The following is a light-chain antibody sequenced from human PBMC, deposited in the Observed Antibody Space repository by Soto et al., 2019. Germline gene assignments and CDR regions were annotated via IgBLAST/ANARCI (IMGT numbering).Light chain of an antibody. Sequence: EIELTQSPSTLSVSQGDRATLSCRASQSISSYYLAWYQQKPGQAPRLLISGASSRATGIPDRFSGSGSGTDFTLTISSLEPEVFAVYYCQQYGSSPLTFGGGTKVEIK. CDR3: QQYGSSPLT. V-gene: IGKV3-20*01. CDR2: GAS. J-gene: IGKJ4*01. CDR1: QSISSYY.